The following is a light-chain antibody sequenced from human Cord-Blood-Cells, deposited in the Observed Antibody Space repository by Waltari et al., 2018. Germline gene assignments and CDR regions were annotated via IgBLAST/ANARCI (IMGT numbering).Light chain of an antibody. CDR3: QQYYSTPLT. CDR1: QSVLYSSNNKNY. J-gene: IGKJ4*01. Sequence: DIVMTQSPDSLAVSLGERATINCKSSQSVLYSSNNKNYLAWYQQKPGQPPKLLIYWAFTXXXXXXXRFSGSGSGTDFTLTISSLQAEDVAVYYCQQYYSTPLTFGGGTKVEIK. V-gene: IGKV4-1*01. CDR2: WAF.